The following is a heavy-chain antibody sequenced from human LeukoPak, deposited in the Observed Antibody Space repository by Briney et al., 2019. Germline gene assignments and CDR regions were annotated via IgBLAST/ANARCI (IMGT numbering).Heavy chain of an antibody. V-gene: IGHV1-69*05. CDR1: GGTFSSYA. J-gene: IGHJ6*03. CDR3: ARGDPYCSGGSCYEPYYYYYMDV. CDR2: IIPIFGTA. Sequence: SVKVSCKASGGTFSSYAISWVRQAPGQGLEWLGGIIPIFGTANYAQKFQGRVTITTDESTSTAYMELSSLRSEDTAVCYCARGDPYCSGGSCYEPYYYYYMDVWGKGTTVTVSS. D-gene: IGHD2-15*01.